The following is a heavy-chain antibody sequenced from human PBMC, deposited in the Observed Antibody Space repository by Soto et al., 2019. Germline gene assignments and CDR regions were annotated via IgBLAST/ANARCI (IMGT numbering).Heavy chain of an antibody. CDR3: ARRYGHGYYHYRMAV. CDR2: IYYSGST. J-gene: IGHJ6*02. CDR1: GGSISRDD. V-gene: IGHV4-59*08. D-gene: IGHD3-16*01. Sequence: SETLSLTCTGSGGSISRDDWSWIRQPPGKGLEWIGYIYYSGSTNYNPSLKSRVTISVDTSKNQFSLKLSSVTAADTAVYYCARRYGHGYYHYRMAVWAQGTTVTVSS.